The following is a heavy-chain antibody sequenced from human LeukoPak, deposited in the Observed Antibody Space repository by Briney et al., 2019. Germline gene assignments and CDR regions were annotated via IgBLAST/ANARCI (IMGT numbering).Heavy chain of an antibody. CDR3: ATRANIAAAGTGLGY. D-gene: IGHD6-13*01. Sequence: SVKVSCKASGGTFSSYTISWVRQAPGQGLEWMGRIIPILGIANYAQKFQGRVTITADKSTSTAYMELSSLRSEDTAVYYCATRANIAAAGTGLGYWGQGTLVSVP. V-gene: IGHV1-69*02. CDR1: GGTFSSYT. CDR2: IIPILGIA. J-gene: IGHJ4*02.